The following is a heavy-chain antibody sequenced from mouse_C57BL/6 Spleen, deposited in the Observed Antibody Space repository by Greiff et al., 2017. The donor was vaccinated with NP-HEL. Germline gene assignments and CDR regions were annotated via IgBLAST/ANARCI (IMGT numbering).Heavy chain of an antibody. Sequence: EVNLVESGGGLVKPGGSLKLSCAASGFTFSDYGMHWVRQAPEKGLEWVAYISSGSSTIYYADTVKGRFTISRDNAKNTLFLQMTSLRSEDTAMYYCARPPYSKGNYFDYWGQGTTLTVSS. J-gene: IGHJ2*01. V-gene: IGHV5-17*01. CDR1: GFTFSDYG. D-gene: IGHD2-5*01. CDR2: ISSGSSTI. CDR3: ARPPYSKGNYFDY.